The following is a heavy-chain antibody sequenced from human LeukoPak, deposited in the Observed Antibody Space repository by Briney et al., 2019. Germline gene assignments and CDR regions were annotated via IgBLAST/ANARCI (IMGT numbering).Heavy chain of an antibody. CDR3: ARFVVGATSSWFDP. J-gene: IGHJ5*02. V-gene: IGHV6-1*01. D-gene: IGHD1-26*01. CDR1: GDSVSSNSAA. Sequence: SQTLSLTCAISGDSVSSNSAAWTWIRQSPSRGLEWLGRTYYRSKWYNDYAVSVKSRITINPDTFKNQFSLQLNSVTPEDTAVYYCARFVVGATSSWFDPWGQGTLVTVSS. CDR2: TYYRSKWYN.